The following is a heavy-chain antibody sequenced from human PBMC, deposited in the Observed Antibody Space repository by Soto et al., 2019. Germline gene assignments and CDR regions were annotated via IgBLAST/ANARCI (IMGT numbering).Heavy chain of an antibody. Sequence: GESLKISCKGSGYSFTSYWIGWVRRMPGKGLEWMGIIYPGDSDTRYSPSFQGQVTISADKSISTAYLQWSSLKASDTAMYYCARLGDSSGYYPRHYYFDYWGQGTLVTVSS. D-gene: IGHD3-22*01. J-gene: IGHJ4*02. V-gene: IGHV5-51*01. CDR3: ARLGDSSGYYPRHYYFDY. CDR2: IYPGDSDT. CDR1: GYSFTSYW.